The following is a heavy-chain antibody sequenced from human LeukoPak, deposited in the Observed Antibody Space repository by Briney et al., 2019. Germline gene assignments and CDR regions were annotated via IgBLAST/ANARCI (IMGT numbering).Heavy chain of an antibody. CDR2: IRYDGSNK. J-gene: IGHJ4*02. D-gene: IGHD3-10*01. Sequence: GGSLRLSCAASGFTFSSYGMHWVRQAPGKGLEWVAFIRYDGSNKYYADSVKGRFTISRDNSKNTLYLQMNSLRAEDTAVYYCAKIRGQAVRGVNFDYWGQGTLVTVSS. V-gene: IGHV3-30*02. CDR3: AKIRGQAVRGVNFDY. CDR1: GFTFSSYG.